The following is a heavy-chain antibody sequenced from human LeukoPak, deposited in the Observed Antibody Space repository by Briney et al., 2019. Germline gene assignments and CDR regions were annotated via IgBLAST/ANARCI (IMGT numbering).Heavy chain of an antibody. D-gene: IGHD3-10*01. J-gene: IGHJ3*02. Sequence: GGSLRLSCAASGFTFSSYSMNWVRQAPGKGLEWVSYISSSSSTIYYADSVKGRFTISRDNAKNSLYLQMNSLRAEDTAVYYCARDRISVRGVIIPPGAFDIWGQGTMVTVSS. V-gene: IGHV3-48*04. CDR1: GFTFSSYS. CDR2: ISSSSSTI. CDR3: ARDRISVRGVIIPPGAFDI.